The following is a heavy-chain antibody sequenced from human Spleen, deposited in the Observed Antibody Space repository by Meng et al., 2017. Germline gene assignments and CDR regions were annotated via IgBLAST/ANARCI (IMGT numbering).Heavy chain of an antibody. CDR3: ARESRWSYLDY. V-gene: IGHV4-30-4*08. CDR2: IHSRESP. Sequence: QPQLQESGPGLVKPSEALSLTCSVSGGSISTSGYYWGWIRQPPGKGLEWIGYIHSRESPYYNPSLKSRVSISEDTAKNQFSLKLTSVTAADTAVYYCARESRWSYLDYWGQGTLVTVSS. CDR1: GGSISTSGYY. J-gene: IGHJ4*02. D-gene: IGHD3-16*02.